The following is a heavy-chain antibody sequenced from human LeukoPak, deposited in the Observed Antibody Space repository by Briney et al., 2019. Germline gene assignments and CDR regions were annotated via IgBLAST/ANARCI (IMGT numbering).Heavy chain of an antibody. CDR3: ARGGLWFGELPGGLFDY. CDR2: ITGSGVTT. Sequence: GGSLRLSCVASGFTFSTYAMNWVRQAPGKGLEWVSTITGSGVTTYYADSVKGRFTISRDNAKNSLYLQMNSLRAEDTAVYYCARGGLWFGELPGGLFDYWGQGTLVTVSS. J-gene: IGHJ4*02. CDR1: GFTFSTYA. D-gene: IGHD3-10*01. V-gene: IGHV3-21*01.